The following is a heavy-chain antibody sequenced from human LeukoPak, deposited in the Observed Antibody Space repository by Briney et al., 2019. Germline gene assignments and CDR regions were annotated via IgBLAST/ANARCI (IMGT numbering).Heavy chain of an antibody. CDR1: GGSISSSSYY. D-gene: IGHD3-9*01. CDR3: ARLPLSDDYDILTGYPTPYGMDV. Sequence: SETLSLACTVSGGSISSSSYYWGWIRQPPGKGLEWIGSIYYSGSTYYNPSLKSRVTISVDASKNQFSLKLSSVTAADTAVYYCARLPLSDDYDILTGYPTPYGMDVWGQGTTVTVSS. CDR2: IYYSGST. V-gene: IGHV4-39*01. J-gene: IGHJ6*02.